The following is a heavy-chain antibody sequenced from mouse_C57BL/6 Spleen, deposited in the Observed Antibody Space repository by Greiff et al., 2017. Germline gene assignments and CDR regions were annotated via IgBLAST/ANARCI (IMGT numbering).Heavy chain of an antibody. J-gene: IGHJ2*01. CDR2: IDPSDSYT. D-gene: IGHD2-10*01. Sequence: QVQLQQPGAELVKPGASVKLSCKASGYTFTSYWMQWVKQRPGQGLEWIGEIDPSDSYTNYNQKFKGKATLTVDTSSSTAYMQLSSLTSEDSAVDYCARAYYGNYDYWGQGTTLTVSS. V-gene: IGHV1-50*01. CDR1: GYTFTSYW. CDR3: ARAYYGNYDY.